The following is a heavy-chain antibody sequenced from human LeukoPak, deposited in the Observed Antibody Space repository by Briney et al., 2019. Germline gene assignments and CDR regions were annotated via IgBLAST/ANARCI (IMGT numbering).Heavy chain of an antibody. D-gene: IGHD2-2*01. V-gene: IGHV4-34*01. CDR1: GGSFSGYY. Sequence: KSSETLSLTCAVYGGSFSGYYWSWIRQPPGKGLEWIGEINHSGSTNYNPSLKSRVTISVDTSKNQFSLKLSSVTAADTAVYYCASTIVVVPAADRPYYYYGMDVWGQGTTVTVYS. CDR3: ASTIVVVPAADRPYYYYGMDV. CDR2: INHSGST. J-gene: IGHJ6*02.